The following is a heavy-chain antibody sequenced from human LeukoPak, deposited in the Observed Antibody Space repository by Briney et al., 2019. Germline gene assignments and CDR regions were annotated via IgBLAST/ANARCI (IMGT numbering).Heavy chain of an antibody. CDR2: IYYSGST. CDR1: GGSISSGDYY. CDR3: ARQRDYDYHGMDV. Sequence: PSQTLSLTCTVSGGSISSGDYYWSWIRQPPGKGLEWIGYIYYSGSTYYNPSLKSRVTISVDTSKNQFSLKLSSVTAADTAVYYCARQRDYDYHGMDVWGQGTTVTVSS. V-gene: IGHV4-30-4*01. J-gene: IGHJ6*02.